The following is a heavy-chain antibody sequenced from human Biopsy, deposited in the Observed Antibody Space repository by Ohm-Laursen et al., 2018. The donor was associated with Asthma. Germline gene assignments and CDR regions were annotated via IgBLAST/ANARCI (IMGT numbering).Heavy chain of an antibody. V-gene: IGHV1-3*01. CDR2: INAGNGNT. J-gene: IGHJ3*02. CDR3: ARSMIVADRSDAFDI. Sequence: GSSVKVSCKASGYTFINYAIHWVRQAPGQRLEWMGWINAGNGNTKYSQKFQGRVTISRDTSTSTVYMELSSLRSEDTAVYYCARSMIVADRSDAFDIWGQGTMVTVSS. CDR1: GYTFINYA. D-gene: IGHD3-22*01.